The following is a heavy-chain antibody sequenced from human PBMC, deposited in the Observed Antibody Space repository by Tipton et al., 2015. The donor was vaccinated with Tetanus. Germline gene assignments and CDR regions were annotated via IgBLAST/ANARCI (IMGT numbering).Heavy chain of an antibody. J-gene: IGHJ3*02. V-gene: IGHV4-39*02. Sequence: TLSLTCTVSGGSISSTNYYWGWICQAPGKGLEWIGSIYYNGNTYYNPALTSRVTMSVDTSKIHFFLRLSSVTAADTAVYYCARLSSSANDAHAFDIWGQGTMVTVSS. CDR2: IYYNGNT. CDR1: GGSISSTNYY. CDR3: ARLSSSANDAHAFDI. D-gene: IGHD3-22*01.